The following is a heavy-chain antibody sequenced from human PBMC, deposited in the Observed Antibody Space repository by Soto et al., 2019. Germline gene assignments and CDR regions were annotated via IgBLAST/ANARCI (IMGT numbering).Heavy chain of an antibody. V-gene: IGHV3-53*01. CDR3: ARDDDRAGEALDM. D-gene: IGHD3-16*01. Sequence: PGGSLRLSCAASGFTVSSNYMSWVRQAPGKGLEWVSVIYSGGSTYYADSVKGRFTISRDNSKNTLYLQMNNLRAEDTAVYYCARDDDRAGEALDMWGQGTMVTVSS. CDR1: GFTVSSNY. J-gene: IGHJ3*02. CDR2: IYSGGST.